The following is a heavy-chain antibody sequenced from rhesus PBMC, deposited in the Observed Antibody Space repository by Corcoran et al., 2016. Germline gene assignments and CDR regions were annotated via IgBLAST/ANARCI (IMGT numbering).Heavy chain of an antibody. J-gene: IGHJ1*01. V-gene: IGHV4-65*01. Sequence: QVQLQESGPGLLKPSETLSLTCAVSGGSISSSNWWSWIRQSPGKGLEWIGYIYGVSGSTSYNPSLQGRVNISTGQAQNQVSLKLSSVTAADTAVYYCARHEPLGDEYFEFWGQGALVTVSS. D-gene: IGHD2-2*01. CDR1: GGSISSSNW. CDR2: IYGVSGST. CDR3: ARHEPLGDEYFEF.